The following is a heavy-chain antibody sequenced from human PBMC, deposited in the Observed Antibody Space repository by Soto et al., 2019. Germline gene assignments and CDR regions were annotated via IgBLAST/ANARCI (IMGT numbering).Heavy chain of an antibody. CDR3: AKARGRTWYEDY. V-gene: IGHV3-23*01. CDR2: ISGSGNTT. J-gene: IGHJ4*02. D-gene: IGHD6-13*01. Sequence: EVQLLESGGGLVQPGGSLTLSCAASGFTFSSYAMTWLRQPPGKGLEWVSSISGSGNTTYYAGSVKGRFTISRDSSKNALYLQMNSLRPEDTAVYYCAKARGRTWYEDYWGQGTLVTVSS. CDR1: GFTFSSYA.